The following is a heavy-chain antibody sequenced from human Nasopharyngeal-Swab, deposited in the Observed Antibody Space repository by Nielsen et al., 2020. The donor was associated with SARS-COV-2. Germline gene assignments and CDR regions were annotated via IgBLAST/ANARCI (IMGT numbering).Heavy chain of an antibody. CDR1: GYTFTNHH. V-gene: IGHV1-2*06. Sequence: ASVKVSCKASGYTFTNHHIHWVRQAPGQGLEWMGRINPDTGGTIYAQNFQGRVTITRDTSASTAYMELSSLRSEDTAVYYCARISYYDSSGYWPYFDYWGQGTLVTVSS. CDR2: INPDTGGT. D-gene: IGHD3-22*01. CDR3: ARISYYDSSGYWPYFDY. J-gene: IGHJ4*02.